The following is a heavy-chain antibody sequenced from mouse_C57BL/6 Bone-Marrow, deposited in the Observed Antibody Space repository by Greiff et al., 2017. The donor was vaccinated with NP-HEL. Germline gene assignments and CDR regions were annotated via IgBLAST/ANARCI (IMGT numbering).Heavy chain of an antibody. Sequence: QVQLKESGAELVKPGASVKLSCKASGYTFTSYWMHWVKQRPGQGLEWIGMIHPNSGSTNYNEKFKSKATLTVDKSSSTAYMQLGSLTSEDSAVYYCARSYYGSSGPFDYWGQGTTLTVSS. J-gene: IGHJ2*01. CDR2: IHPNSGST. D-gene: IGHD1-1*01. CDR3: ARSYYGSSGPFDY. CDR1: GYTFTSYW. V-gene: IGHV1-64*01.